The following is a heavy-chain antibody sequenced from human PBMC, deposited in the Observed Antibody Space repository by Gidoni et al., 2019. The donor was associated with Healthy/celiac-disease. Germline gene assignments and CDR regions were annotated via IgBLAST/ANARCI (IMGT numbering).Heavy chain of an antibody. J-gene: IGHJ4*02. CDR3: AREVDSGYENDY. D-gene: IGHD5-12*01. Sequence: EVQLVESGGGVVKRGGSLRLSCAASGLTFSSYSMTWVRQAPGKGLEWVSSISSSSSYIYYADSVKCRFTISRDNTKNSLYLQMNSLRAEDTAVYYCAREVDSGYENDYWGQGTLVTVSS. CDR2: ISSSSSYI. V-gene: IGHV3-21*01. CDR1: GLTFSSYS.